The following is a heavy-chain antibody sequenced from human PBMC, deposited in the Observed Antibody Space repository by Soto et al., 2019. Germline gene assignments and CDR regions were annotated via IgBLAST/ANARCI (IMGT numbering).Heavy chain of an antibody. CDR3: AKDSRYYFDY. CDR1: GFTFRSYA. Sequence: GGSLRLSCAASGFTFRSYAMSWVRQAPGKGLEWVSAISGSGGSTYYADSVKGRFTISRDNSKNTLYLQMNSLRTEDMAVYYCAKDSRYYFDYWGQGTLVTVSS. J-gene: IGHJ4*02. CDR2: ISGSGGST. V-gene: IGHV3-23*01.